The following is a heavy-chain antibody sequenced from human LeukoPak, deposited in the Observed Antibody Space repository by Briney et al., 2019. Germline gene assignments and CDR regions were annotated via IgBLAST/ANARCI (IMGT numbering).Heavy chain of an antibody. CDR3: AKGHQRGFPNPYYFDY. CDR2: ISSSGYTM. D-gene: IGHD3-10*01. CDR1: GFTFSAYY. V-gene: IGHV3-11*01. Sequence: GGSLRLSCAASGFTFSAYYMSWIRQAPGKGLEWLSYISSSGYTMYYADSVKGRFTISRDNSKNTLYLQMNSLRAEDTAVYYCAKGHQRGFPNPYYFDYWGQGTLVTVSS. J-gene: IGHJ4*02.